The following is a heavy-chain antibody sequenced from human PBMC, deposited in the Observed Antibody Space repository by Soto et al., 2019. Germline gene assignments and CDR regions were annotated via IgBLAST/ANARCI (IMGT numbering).Heavy chain of an antibody. V-gene: IGHV4-34*01. CDR1: GGSFSGYY. CDR2: INHSGST. J-gene: IGHJ4*02. Sequence: PSETLSLTCAVYGGSFSGYYWSWIRQPPGKGLEWIGEINHSGSTNYNPSLKSRVTISVDTSKNQFSLKLSSVTAADTAVYYCARYYRSSWYDYWGQGTLVTVSS. D-gene: IGHD6-13*01. CDR3: ARYYRSSWYDY.